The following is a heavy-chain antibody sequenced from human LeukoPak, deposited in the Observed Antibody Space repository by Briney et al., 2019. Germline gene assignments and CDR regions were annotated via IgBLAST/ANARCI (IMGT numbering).Heavy chain of an antibody. CDR2: INHSGRT. D-gene: IGHD4-17*01. Sequence: PSETLSLTCAVYGGSFSGYYWTWIRKPPGKGLEWIGEINHSGRTKYNPSPKSRVTISSDTSKNQVSLKLSSVTAADTAVYYCARGSYGDYDNWLDCWGQGTLVTVSS. J-gene: IGHJ5*01. CDR1: GGSFSGYY. CDR3: ARGSYGDYDNWLDC. V-gene: IGHV4-34*01.